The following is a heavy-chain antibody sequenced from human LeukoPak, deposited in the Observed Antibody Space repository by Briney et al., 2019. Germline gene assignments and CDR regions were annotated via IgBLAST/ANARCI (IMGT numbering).Heavy chain of an antibody. Sequence: SETLSLTCTVSGDSISSGDYYWSWIRQPAGKGLEWIGRISSSGSTNYNPSLKSRVTISVDTSKNQFSLKLSSVTAADTAVYYCAREVLATPYFDYWGQGTLVTVSS. CDR1: GDSISSGDYY. CDR3: AREVLATPYFDY. J-gene: IGHJ4*02. D-gene: IGHD5-12*01. V-gene: IGHV4-61*02. CDR2: ISSSGST.